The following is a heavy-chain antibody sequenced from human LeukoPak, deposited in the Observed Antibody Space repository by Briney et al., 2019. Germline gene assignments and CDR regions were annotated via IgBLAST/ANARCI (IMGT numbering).Heavy chain of an antibody. V-gene: IGHV3-9*01. CDR1: GFTFDDYA. J-gene: IGHJ5*02. Sequence: GGSLRLSCAASGFTFDDYAMHWVRQAPGKGLEWVSGISWNSGSIGYADSVKGRSTISRDNAKNSLYLQMNSLRAEGTAVYYCARAQITVTNNWFDPWGQGTLVTVSS. CDR3: ARAQITVTNNWFDP. CDR2: ISWNSGSI. D-gene: IGHD4-17*01.